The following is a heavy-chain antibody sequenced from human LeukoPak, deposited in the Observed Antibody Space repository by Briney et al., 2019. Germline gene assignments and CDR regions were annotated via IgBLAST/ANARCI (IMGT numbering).Heavy chain of an antibody. V-gene: IGHV1-69*04. Sequence: SVKVSCKASGGTFSSYAISWVRQAPGQGLEWMGRIIPILGIANYAQKFQGRVTITADKSTSTAYMELSSLRSEDTAVYYCARDDSYGTSYYYYGMDVWGQGTTVTVSS. CDR2: IIPILGIA. CDR3: ARDDSYGTSYYYYGMDV. J-gene: IGHJ6*02. D-gene: IGHD5-18*01. CDR1: GGTFSSYA.